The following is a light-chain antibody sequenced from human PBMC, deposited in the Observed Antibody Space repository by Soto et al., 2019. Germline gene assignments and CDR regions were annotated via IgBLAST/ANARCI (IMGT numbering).Light chain of an antibody. CDR3: QHPFNSPPWT. CDR1: QHIDMY. Sequence: DIHIPHYQSSLPASVGDTATTPSGASQHIDMYLYWYQQKPGKAPRVLVSGAYNLQSGGPSRFSGSGAGTDFTLTISILQSEDFASYFCQHPFNSPPWTCGQGTKVDIK. J-gene: IGKJ1*01. V-gene: IGKV1-39*01. CDR2: GAY.